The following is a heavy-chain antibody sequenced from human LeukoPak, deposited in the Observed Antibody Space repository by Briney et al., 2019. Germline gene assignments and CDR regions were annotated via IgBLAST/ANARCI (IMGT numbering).Heavy chain of an antibody. Sequence: GGSLRLSCAASGFIVSNAWMSWVRQAPGKGLEWVGRIKSKTDGGTTDYAAPVKGRFTISRDNAKNSLYLQMNSLRAEDTAVYYCAKTPYGGNSFSDIDYWGQGTLVTVSS. V-gene: IGHV3-15*01. CDR2: IKSKTDGGTT. D-gene: IGHD4-23*01. J-gene: IGHJ4*02. CDR1: GFIVSNAW. CDR3: AKTPYGGNSFSDIDY.